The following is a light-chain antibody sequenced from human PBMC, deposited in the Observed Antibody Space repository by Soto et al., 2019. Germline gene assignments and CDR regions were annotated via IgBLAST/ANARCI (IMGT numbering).Light chain of an antibody. Sequence: ETVMTQSPVTLSVSPGERATLFCRASQSVRNNLAWYQQKAGQAPRLLIYDASTRATGIPARFSGSGSGTEFALTISSLQSEDFAVYYCQHYNTWPPWTFGQGTKVEIK. J-gene: IGKJ1*01. CDR3: QHYNTWPPWT. V-gene: IGKV3-15*01. CDR2: DAS. CDR1: QSVRNN.